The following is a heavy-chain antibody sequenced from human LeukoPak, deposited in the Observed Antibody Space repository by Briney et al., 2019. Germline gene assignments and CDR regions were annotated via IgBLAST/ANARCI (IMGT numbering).Heavy chain of an antibody. V-gene: IGHV3-30*03. D-gene: IGHD6-19*01. CDR3: ARDDRPYRIAVAAGDY. CDR1: GFTFSSYG. Sequence: TGGSLRLSCAASGFTFSSYGMHWVRQAPGKGLEWAAVISYDGSTEYYADSVKGRFTISRDNSKNTLYLQINSVSAEYRGVYYCARDDRPYRIAVAAGDYWGQGTLVTVSS. J-gene: IGHJ4*02. CDR2: ISYDGSTE.